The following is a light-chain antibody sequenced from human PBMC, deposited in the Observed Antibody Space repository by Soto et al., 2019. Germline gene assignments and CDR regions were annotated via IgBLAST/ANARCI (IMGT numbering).Light chain of an antibody. CDR3: ASWDGSLNGWV. J-gene: IGLJ3*02. V-gene: IGLV1-44*01. Sequence: QSVLTQPPSASGTPGQRVTISCSGSRSNIGSDTVNWYQQLPGTAPKPLIYTNNQRPSGVPDRFSGSKSGTSASLAISGLQSEDEADYYCASWDGSLNGWVFGGGTKLTVL. CDR1: RSNIGSDT. CDR2: TNN.